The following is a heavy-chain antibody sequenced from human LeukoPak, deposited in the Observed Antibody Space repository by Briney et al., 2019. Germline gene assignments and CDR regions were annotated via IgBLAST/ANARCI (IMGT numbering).Heavy chain of an antibody. CDR3: ARGTLEYSSYWCDP. CDR1: GYTFTSYD. J-gene: IGHJ5*02. V-gene: IGHV1-8*03. D-gene: IGHD6-6*01. Sequence: ASVKVSCKASGYTFTSYDINWVRQATGQGPEWMGWMNPNSGNTGYAQKFQGRVTITRNTSISTAYVELSSLRSEDTAVYYCARGTLEYSSYWCDPWGQGTLVTVSS. CDR2: MNPNSGNT.